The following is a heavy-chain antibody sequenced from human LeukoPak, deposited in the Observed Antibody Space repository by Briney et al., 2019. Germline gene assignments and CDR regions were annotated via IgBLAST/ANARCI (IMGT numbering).Heavy chain of an antibody. J-gene: IGHJ1*01. D-gene: IGHD3-22*01. CDR1: GFTFGDYA. V-gene: IGHV3-23*01. CDR2: ISGSGGST. Sequence: GGSLRLSCTVSGFTFGDYAMSWVRQAPGKGLEWVSAISGSGGSTYYADSVKGRFTISRDNSKNTLYLQMNSLRAEDTAVYYCAKGQWLLPEYFQHWGQGTQVTVSS. CDR3: AKGQWLLPEYFQH.